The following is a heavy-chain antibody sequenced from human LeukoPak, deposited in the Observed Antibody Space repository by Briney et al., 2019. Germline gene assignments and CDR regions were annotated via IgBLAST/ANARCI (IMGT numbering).Heavy chain of an antibody. CDR1: GGSISSSSYY. CDR3: ATYGGDSVSYYYHMDV. J-gene: IGHJ6*03. Sequence: PSETLSLTCTVSGGSISSSSYYWSWIRQPPGKGLEWIGYIYYSGSTNYNPSLKSRLTISVDTSKNQFSLKLSSVTAADTAVYYCATYGGDSVSYYYHMDVWGTGTTVTVSS. D-gene: IGHD2-21*02. CDR2: IYYSGST. V-gene: IGHV4-61*01.